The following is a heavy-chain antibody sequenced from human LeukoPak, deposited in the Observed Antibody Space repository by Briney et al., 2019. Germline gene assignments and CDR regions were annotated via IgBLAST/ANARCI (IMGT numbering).Heavy chain of an antibody. CDR2: ISWNGGSI. CDR3: ARFRGSRPFDY. CDR1: GFTFDDYA. D-gene: IGHD3-10*01. J-gene: IGHJ4*02. Sequence: GRSLRLSCAASGFTFDDYAMHWVRQAPGKGLEWVSSISWNGGSIGYADSVKGRFTISRDNAKNSLYLQMNSLRAKDTAFYYCARFRGSRPFDYWGQGTLVTVSS. V-gene: IGHV3-9*01.